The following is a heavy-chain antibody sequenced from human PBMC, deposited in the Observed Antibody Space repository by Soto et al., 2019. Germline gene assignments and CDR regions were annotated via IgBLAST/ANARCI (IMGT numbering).Heavy chain of an antibody. CDR3: AKDNPYDSSGYYEPPSPFAY. V-gene: IGHV3-23*01. D-gene: IGHD3-22*01. CDR1: GFTFSSYA. Sequence: HPGGSLRLSCAASGFTFSSYAMSWVRQAPGKGLEWVSAISGSGGSTYYADSVKGRFTISRDNSKNTLYLQMNSLRAEDTAVYYCAKDNPYDSSGYYEPPSPFAYRGQRTLVTVSS. CDR2: ISGSGGST. J-gene: IGHJ4*02.